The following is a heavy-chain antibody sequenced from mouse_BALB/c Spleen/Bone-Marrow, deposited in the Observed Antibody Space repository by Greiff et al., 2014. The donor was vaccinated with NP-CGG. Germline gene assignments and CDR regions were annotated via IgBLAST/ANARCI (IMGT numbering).Heavy chain of an antibody. CDR1: GYTFTNYW. J-gene: IGHJ4*01. CDR2: INPTNGRS. D-gene: IGHD1-1*01. CDR3: ARRGDCYGAMDY. V-gene: IGHV1S81*02. Sequence: QVQLQQPGAELVKPGASVKLSCEASGYTFTNYWMHWVNQRPGQGLEWIGEINPTNGRSNYNEKFKSKATLTVDKSSSTAYMQLSSLTSEDAAVYCCARRGDCYGAMDYWGQGTSVTVSS.